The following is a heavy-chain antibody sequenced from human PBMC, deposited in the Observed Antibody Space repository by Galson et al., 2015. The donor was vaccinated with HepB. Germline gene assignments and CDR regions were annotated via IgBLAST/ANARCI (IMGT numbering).Heavy chain of an antibody. Sequence: SLRLSCAASGFTFSTYTMNWVRQAPGKGLEWVSFISSSGGYIYYVDSVKGRFTVSRDNAKNSLYLQMNSLRVDDTAVYYCARDRGSSAWSDSWGQGTLVTVSS. CDR1: GFTFSTYT. J-gene: IGHJ5*01. CDR2: ISSSGGYI. V-gene: IGHV3-21*01. D-gene: IGHD1-26*01. CDR3: ARDRGSSAWSDS.